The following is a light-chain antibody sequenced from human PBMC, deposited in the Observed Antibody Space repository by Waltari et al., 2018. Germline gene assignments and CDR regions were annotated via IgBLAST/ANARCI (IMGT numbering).Light chain of an antibody. CDR2: SNE. CDR3: AAWDDNLNAVL. Sequence: QSVVTQPPSASGTPGQRVTVACYGSSYNVGGNTANWYPQVPGTAPTLLIYSNELRPSGVPDRFSGSKSGTSASLAISGLQSEDEAAYYCAAWDDNLNAVLFGGGTKLTVL. CDR1: SYNVGGNT. V-gene: IGLV1-44*01. J-gene: IGLJ2*01.